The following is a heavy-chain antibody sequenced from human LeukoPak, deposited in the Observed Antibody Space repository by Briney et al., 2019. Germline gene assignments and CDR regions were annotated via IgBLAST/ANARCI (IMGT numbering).Heavy chain of an antibody. Sequence: GGSLRLSCAASGFTFSSYAMSWVRQAPGKGLEWVSAISGSGGSTYYADSVKGRFTISRDNSKNTLYLQMNSLRAEDTAAYYCAKDRITIFGVVRNFDYWGQGTLVTVSS. D-gene: IGHD3-3*01. J-gene: IGHJ4*02. CDR1: GFTFSSYA. V-gene: IGHV3-23*01. CDR2: ISGSGGST. CDR3: AKDRITIFGVVRNFDY.